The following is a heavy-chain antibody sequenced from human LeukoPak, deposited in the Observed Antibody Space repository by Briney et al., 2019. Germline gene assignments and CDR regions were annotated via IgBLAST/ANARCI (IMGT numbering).Heavy chain of an antibody. CDR3: ARLGNSGGIVGAIWFDY. Sequence: RGCLRLSSAHPRFTFSDSYMSSIPQAPGEGLEWVSYINSSRSTIYYADSLKGRFNISRDNAKNSLYLKINSRRAEDTAVYYCARLGNSGGIVGAIWFDYWGQGTLVTVSS. CDR2: INSSRSTI. D-gene: IGHD1-26*01. J-gene: IGHJ4*02. CDR1: RFTFSDSY. V-gene: IGHV3-11*01.